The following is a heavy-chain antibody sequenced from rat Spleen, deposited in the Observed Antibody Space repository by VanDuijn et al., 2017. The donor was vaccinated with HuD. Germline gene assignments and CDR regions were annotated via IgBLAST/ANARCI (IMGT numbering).Heavy chain of an antibody. CDR3: ARGWGAPFDY. D-gene: IGHD5-1*01. CDR2: MWSGGST. Sequence: VQLKESGPGLVQPSQTLSLTCTVSGFSLTDYSVHWVRQPPGKGLEWMGVMWSGGSTYYNSALKSRLSITRDTSKNQVFLKMNSLQPEDTAMYFCARGWGAPFDYWGQGVMVTVSS. V-gene: IGHV2S63*01. J-gene: IGHJ2*01. CDR1: GFSLTDYS.